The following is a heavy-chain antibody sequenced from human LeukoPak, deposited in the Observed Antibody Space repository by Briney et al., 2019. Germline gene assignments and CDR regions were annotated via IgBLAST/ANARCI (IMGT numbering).Heavy chain of an antibody. Sequence: PGGSLRLSCTASGFTFSSSEMNWGRQAPGKGLEWVSYINSNGDFKYYADSVKGRFTISRDNAKNSLYLQMNSLRAEDTAVYYCTRRPYWGRGTLVTVST. V-gene: IGHV3-48*03. CDR2: INSNGDFK. CDR3: TRRPY. J-gene: IGHJ4*02. CDR1: GFTFSSSE.